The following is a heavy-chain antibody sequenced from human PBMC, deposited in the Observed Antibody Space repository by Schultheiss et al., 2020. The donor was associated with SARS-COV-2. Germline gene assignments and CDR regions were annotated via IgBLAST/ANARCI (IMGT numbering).Heavy chain of an antibody. CDR2: IYYSGST. Sequence: SETLSLTCTVSGGSVSSGSYYWSWIRQPPGKGLEWIGYIYYSGSTYYNPSLKSRVTISVDTSKNQFSLKLSSVTAADTAVYYCARDQGSGWYDFWGQGTLVTVPQ. CDR1: GGSVSSGSYY. CDR3: ARDQGSGWYDF. D-gene: IGHD6-19*01. V-gene: IGHV4-61*01. J-gene: IGHJ5*01.